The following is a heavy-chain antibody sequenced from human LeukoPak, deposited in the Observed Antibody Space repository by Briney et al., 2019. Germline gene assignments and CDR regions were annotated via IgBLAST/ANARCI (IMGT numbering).Heavy chain of an antibody. CDR1: GYTFTGYY. J-gene: IGHJ5*02. Sequence: ASVKVSCKASGYTFTGYYMHWVRQAPGQGLEWMGWINPNSGGTNYAQKFQGRVTMTRDTSISTAYMELSRLRSDDTAVYYCARENSGWYEANWFDPRGQGTLVTVSS. D-gene: IGHD6-19*01. CDR2: INPNSGGT. CDR3: ARENSGWYEANWFDP. V-gene: IGHV1-2*02.